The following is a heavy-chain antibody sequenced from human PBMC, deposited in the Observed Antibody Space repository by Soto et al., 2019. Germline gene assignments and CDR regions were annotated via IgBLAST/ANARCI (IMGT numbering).Heavy chain of an antibody. CDR1: GFTFSSYG. D-gene: IGHD1-1*01. CDR2: IWYDGSNK. Sequence: GGSLRLSCAASGFTFSSYGMHWVRQAPGKGLEWVAVIWYDGSNKYYADSVMGRFTISRDNSSNTLYLQRNSLRAEDTAVYYCAGDRLLDGAYYYYGMDVWGQGTTVTVSS. J-gene: IGHJ6*02. V-gene: IGHV3-33*01. CDR3: AGDRLLDGAYYYYGMDV.